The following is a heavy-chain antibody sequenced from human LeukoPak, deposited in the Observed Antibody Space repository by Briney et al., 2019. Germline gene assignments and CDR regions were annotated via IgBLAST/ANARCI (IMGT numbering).Heavy chain of an antibody. CDR3: VRHSGYYYYYMDV. J-gene: IGHJ6*03. CDR2: IYRSGRT. Sequence: KPSQTLSLTCTVSGGSINSGSYYWSWIRQPAGKGLEWIGRIYRSGRTNYNPSLKSRVTISVDTSKNQFSLKLSSVTAADTALYYCVRHSGYYYYYMDVWGKGTTVTISS. V-gene: IGHV4-61*02. CDR1: GGSINSGSYY.